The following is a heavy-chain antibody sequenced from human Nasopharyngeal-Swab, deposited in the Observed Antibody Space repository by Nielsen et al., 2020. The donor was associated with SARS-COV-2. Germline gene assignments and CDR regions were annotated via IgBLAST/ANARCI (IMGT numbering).Heavy chain of an antibody. D-gene: IGHD3-10*01. V-gene: IGHV4-34*01. CDR2: ISHLGAT. J-gene: IGHJ6*03. CDR1: GGSFSDNY. Sequence: SQTLSLTCAVYGGSFSDNYWNWVRQSSGKGLEWIGEISHLGATNYKSSLKSRVVLSVDSSKSQFSLRLTSVTAADTGVYYCVRGYRTWSFPSSYYYYHMDVWGQGTTVTVSS. CDR3: VRGYRTWSFPSSYYYYHMDV.